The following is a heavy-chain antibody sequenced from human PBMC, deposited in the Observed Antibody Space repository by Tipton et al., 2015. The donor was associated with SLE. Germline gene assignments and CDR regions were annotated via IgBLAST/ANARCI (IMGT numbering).Heavy chain of an antibody. J-gene: IGHJ4*02. Sequence: SLRLSCAASGFTFSNFAIHWVRQAPGKGLEWVALISYDGSNKYYADSVKGRFTISRDNSKNTLYLQMNSLRAEDTAVYYCARVPDYYDSTGSFDYWGQGTLVTVSS. CDR1: GFTFSNFA. D-gene: IGHD3-22*01. V-gene: IGHV3-30-3*01. CDR3: ARVPDYYDSTGSFDY. CDR2: ISYDGSNK.